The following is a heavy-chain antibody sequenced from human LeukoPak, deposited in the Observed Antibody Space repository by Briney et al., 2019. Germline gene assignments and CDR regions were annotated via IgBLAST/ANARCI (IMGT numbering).Heavy chain of an antibody. V-gene: IGHV3-74*01. CDR3: AREERGYCTNGVCYGFDY. CDR2: INSDGSST. D-gene: IGHD2-8*01. CDR1: GFTFSSYW. J-gene: IGHJ4*02. Sequence: GGSLRLSCAASGFTFSSYWMHWVRQAPGKGLVWFSRINSDGSSTSYADSVKGRFTISRDNAKNTLYLQMNSLRAEDTAVYYCAREERGYCTNGVCYGFDYWGQGTLVTVSS.